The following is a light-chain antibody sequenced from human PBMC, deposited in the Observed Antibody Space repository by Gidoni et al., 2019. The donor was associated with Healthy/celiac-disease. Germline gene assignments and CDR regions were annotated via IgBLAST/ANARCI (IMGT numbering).Light chain of an antibody. CDR1: QSVSSTY. Sequence: EIVLTQSPGTLSLSPGQSATLSCRASQSVSSTYLAWYQQKPGQAPRRLIYGASSSGSGTDFTLTISRLEPEDFAVYYCQQYGSSSWTFXQXTKVEIK. V-gene: IGKV3-20*01. CDR3: QQYGSSSWT. CDR2: GAS. J-gene: IGKJ1*01.